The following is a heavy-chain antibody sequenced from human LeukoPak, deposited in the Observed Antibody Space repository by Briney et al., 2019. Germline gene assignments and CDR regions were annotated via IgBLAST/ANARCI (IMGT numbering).Heavy chain of an antibody. V-gene: IGHV3-53*01. CDR3: AKDQAVAGTY. D-gene: IGHD6-19*01. Sequence: GGSLRLSCAASGFTVSSNYMSWVRQAPGKGLEWVSVIYSSGNTYYADSVKGRFTISRDNSKNTLYLQMNSLRAEDTAVYYCAKDQAVAGTYWGQGTLVTVSS. CDR2: IYSSGNT. J-gene: IGHJ4*02. CDR1: GFTVSSNY.